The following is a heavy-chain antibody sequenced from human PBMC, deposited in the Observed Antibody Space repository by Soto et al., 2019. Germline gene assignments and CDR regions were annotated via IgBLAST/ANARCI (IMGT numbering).Heavy chain of an antibody. Sequence: SETLSLTCAVYGVSFSGYYWSWISPPPGKGLEWIGEINHSGSTNYNPSLKSRVTISVDTSKNQFSLKLSSVTAADTAVYYCARGRTSSWPPYYYYYYLDVWGKRTTVTVSS. CDR3: ARGRTSSWPPYYYYYYLDV. CDR2: INHSGST. CDR1: GVSFSGYY. D-gene: IGHD6-13*01. J-gene: IGHJ6*03. V-gene: IGHV4-34*01.